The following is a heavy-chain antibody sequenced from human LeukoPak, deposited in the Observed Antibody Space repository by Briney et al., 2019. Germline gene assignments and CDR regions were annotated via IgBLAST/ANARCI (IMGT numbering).Heavy chain of an antibody. D-gene: IGHD3-10*01. CDR2: IYPGDSAT. CDR1: GYSFTNYW. Sequence: GESLKISCKGSGYSFTNYWIGWVRQMPGKGLELMGVIYPGDSATRYSPSFQGQVTISADKSISTAYLQWSSLKASDTAMYYCARHLGNYYGSGSYSYWGQGTLVTVSS. V-gene: IGHV5-51*01. J-gene: IGHJ4*02. CDR3: ARHLGNYYGSGSYSY.